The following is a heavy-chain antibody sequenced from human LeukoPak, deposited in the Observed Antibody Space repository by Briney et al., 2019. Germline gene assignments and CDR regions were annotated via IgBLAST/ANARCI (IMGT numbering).Heavy chain of an antibody. J-gene: IGHJ5*02. V-gene: IGHV4-39*06. CDR1: AGSISSSSYY. CDR3: ARDQYSSSSNWFDP. CDR2: IYYSGST. D-gene: IGHD6-13*01. Sequence: SETLSLTCTLSAGSISSSSYYWGWIRQPPGKGLEWIGSIYYSGSTYYNPSLKSRVTISVDTSKNQFPLRLSSVTAADTAVYYCARDQYSSSSNWFDPWGQGTLVTVSS.